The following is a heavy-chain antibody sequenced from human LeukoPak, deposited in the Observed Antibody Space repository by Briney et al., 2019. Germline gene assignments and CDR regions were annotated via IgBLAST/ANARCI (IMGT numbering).Heavy chain of an antibody. D-gene: IGHD2-8*01. CDR3: GRVGGGSRCMGDLSFCYCEY. V-gene: IGHV3-53*01. CDR2: IYHGVRT. J-gene: IGHJ4*02. CDR1: GLSVIAHY. Sequence: PGRSLRLSCAASGLSVIAHYMTWVRQAPGKGLEWVSVIYHGVRTDHADFVKGRFTISRDNSKNTMYLQMNSRGAEDAVIYYCGRVGGGSRCMGDLSFCYCEYWGQGTLVTVAS.